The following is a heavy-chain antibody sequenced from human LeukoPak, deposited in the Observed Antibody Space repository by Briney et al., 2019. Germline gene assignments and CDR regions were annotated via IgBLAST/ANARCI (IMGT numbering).Heavy chain of an antibody. V-gene: IGHV3-7*01. Sequence: GGSLRLSCAASGFTFSSYWMSWVRQAPGKGLEWVANIKQDGSEKYYVDSVKGRFTISRDNAKNSLYLQKNSPRAEDTAVYYCAREDGSGWAFDYWGQGTLVTVSS. CDR3: AREDGSGWAFDY. CDR2: IKQDGSEK. D-gene: IGHD6-19*01. J-gene: IGHJ4*02. CDR1: GFTFSSYW.